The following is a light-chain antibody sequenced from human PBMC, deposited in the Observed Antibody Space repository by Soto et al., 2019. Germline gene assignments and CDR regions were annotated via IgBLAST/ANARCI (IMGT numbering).Light chain of an antibody. J-gene: IGKJ2*02. Sequence: DIVLTQSPATLSVSPGDRVTLSCRASASLFGFLAWYQQKPGQAPRLLMYGVSTRATGIPARFSGGGSATDFTLNISSLQSEDSAFYFCQSYNDWPCASGLGTRLEI. V-gene: IGKV3-15*01. CDR1: ASLFGF. CDR2: GVS. CDR3: QSYNDWPCA.